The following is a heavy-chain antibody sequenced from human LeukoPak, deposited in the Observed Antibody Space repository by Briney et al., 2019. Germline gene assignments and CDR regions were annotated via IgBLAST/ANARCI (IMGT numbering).Heavy chain of an antibody. CDR3: AREGGLAVAGRFDY. J-gene: IGHJ4*02. Sequence: ASVKVSCKASGYTFTSYGIYWVRQAPGQGLVWMGWISTYNGNTNYAQKLQGRGTMTTDTSTSTAYMELRSLRSDDTAVYYCAREGGLAVAGRFDYWGQGTLVTVSS. V-gene: IGHV1-18*01. CDR2: ISTYNGNT. D-gene: IGHD6-19*01. CDR1: GYTFTSYG.